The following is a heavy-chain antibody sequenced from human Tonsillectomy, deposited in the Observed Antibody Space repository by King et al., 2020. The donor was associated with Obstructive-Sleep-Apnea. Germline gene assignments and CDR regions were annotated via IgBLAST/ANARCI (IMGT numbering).Heavy chain of an antibody. J-gene: IGHJ4*02. V-gene: IGHV2-5*02. CDR3: AKKATRTYYFDY. CDR1: GCSLITNGVS. D-gene: IGHD6-6*01. CDR2: VYWDDDK. Sequence: TLKESGPTLVKPTQTLTLTCTFSGCSLITNGVSVGWIRQPPGKALEWLSLVYWDDDKHYSPSLKSRLTITKDTSKNQVVLTMTNVDPVDTATYYCAKKATRTYYFDYWGQGTLVTVSS.